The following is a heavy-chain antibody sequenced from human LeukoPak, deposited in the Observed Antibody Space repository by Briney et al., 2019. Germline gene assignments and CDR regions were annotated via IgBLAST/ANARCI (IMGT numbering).Heavy chain of an antibody. J-gene: IGHJ4*02. Sequence: GGSLRLSCTASGFTFSSYALRWVRQAPGKGLERLSAISGRGGNTYYIDSVKGRFTISRDNSKNTLYLQINSLRVDDTALYYCVKGGIYNTPIDYWGQGTLVTVSS. V-gene: IGHV3-23*01. CDR2: ISGRGGNT. D-gene: IGHD1-14*01. CDR3: VKGGIYNTPIDY. CDR1: GFTFSSYA.